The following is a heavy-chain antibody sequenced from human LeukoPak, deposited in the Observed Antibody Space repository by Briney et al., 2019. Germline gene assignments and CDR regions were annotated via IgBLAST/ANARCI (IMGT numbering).Heavy chain of an antibody. Sequence: GGSLRLSCAASGFTFSSYAMSWVRQAPGKGLEWVSAISGSGGSTYYTDSVKGRFTISRDNSKNTLYLQMNGLRAEDTAVYYCAKAPKGSGYRPSVYWGQGTLVTVSS. CDR2: ISGSGGST. CDR1: GFTFSSYA. D-gene: IGHD3-3*01. J-gene: IGHJ4*02. CDR3: AKAPKGSGYRPSVY. V-gene: IGHV3-23*01.